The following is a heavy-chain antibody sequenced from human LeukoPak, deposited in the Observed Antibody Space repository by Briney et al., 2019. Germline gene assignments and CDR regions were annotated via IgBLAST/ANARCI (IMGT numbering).Heavy chain of an antibody. Sequence: ASVKFSCKASGYTLTGYYMHWVRQATGQGLEWIGWINPNSRGTNYAQKFQGRVTMTRDTSISTAYMELSRLRSDDTAVYYCARSDGGHQLLVDYWGQGTLVTVSS. CDR3: ARSDGGHQLLVDY. CDR2: INPNSRGT. CDR1: GYTLTGYY. D-gene: IGHD2-2*01. V-gene: IGHV1-2*02. J-gene: IGHJ4*02.